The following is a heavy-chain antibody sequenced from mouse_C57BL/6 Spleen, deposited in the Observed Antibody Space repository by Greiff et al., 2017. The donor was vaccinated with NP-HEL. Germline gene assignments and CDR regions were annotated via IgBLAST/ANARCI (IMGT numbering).Heavy chain of an antibody. V-gene: IGHV14-4*01. J-gene: IGHJ1*03. Sequence: EVKLMESGAELVRPGASVKLSCTASGFNIKDDYMHWVKQRPEQGLEWIGWIDPENGDTEYASKFQGKATITADTSSNTAYLQLSSLTSEDTAVYYCTRGLRTWYFDVWGTGTTVTVSS. CDR1: GFNIKDDY. D-gene: IGHD5-5*01. CDR2: IDPENGDT. CDR3: TRGLRTWYFDV.